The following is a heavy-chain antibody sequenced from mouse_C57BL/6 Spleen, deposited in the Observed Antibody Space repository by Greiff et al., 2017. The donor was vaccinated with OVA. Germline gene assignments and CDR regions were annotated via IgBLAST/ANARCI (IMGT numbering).Heavy chain of an antibody. Sequence: QVQLQQPGAELVMPGASVKLSCKASGYTFTSYWMHWVKQRPGQGLEWIGEIDPSDSYTNYNQKFKGKSTLTVDKSSSTAYMQLSSLTSEDSAVYYCAISGDSGYFDYWGQGTTLTVSS. V-gene: IGHV1-69*01. CDR3: AISGDSGYFDY. CDR1: GYTFTSYW. D-gene: IGHD2-13*01. CDR2: IDPSDSYT. J-gene: IGHJ2*01.